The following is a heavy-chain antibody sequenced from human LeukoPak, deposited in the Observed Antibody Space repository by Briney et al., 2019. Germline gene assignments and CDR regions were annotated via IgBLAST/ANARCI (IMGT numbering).Heavy chain of an antibody. J-gene: IGHJ4*02. V-gene: IGHV5-51*01. D-gene: IGHD2-2*01. CDR3: ARHRYCSSSTCYVGD. CDR2: VYPGDSNT. CDR1: GYSFTNYW. Sequence: GESLKISCKASGYSFTNYWIGWAGQMPGEGLEWMGVVYPGDSNTRYSPSFQGQVTISADKSISTAYLQWSSLKASDTAMYYCARHRYCSSSTCYVGDWGQGTPVTVSS.